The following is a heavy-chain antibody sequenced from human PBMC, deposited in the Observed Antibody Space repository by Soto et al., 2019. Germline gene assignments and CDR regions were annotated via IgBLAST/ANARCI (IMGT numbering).Heavy chain of an antibody. CDR2: IDIVGDT. Sequence: EVQLVESGGGSVQPGGSLRLSCAASGFTFGSYDMHWVRQATGRGLEWVSSIDIVGDTYYQGSVKGRFTITTDNVKNSLYLQMNSLRAEDTAVYYCARDPSGERFGEVSYGLDVWGHGTTVTVSS. CDR1: GFTFGSYD. J-gene: IGHJ6*02. V-gene: IGHV3-13*01. D-gene: IGHD3-10*01. CDR3: ARDPSGERFGEVSYGLDV.